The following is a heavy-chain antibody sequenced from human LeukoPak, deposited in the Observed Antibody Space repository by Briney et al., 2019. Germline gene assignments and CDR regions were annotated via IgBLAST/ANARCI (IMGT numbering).Heavy chain of an antibody. V-gene: IGHV3-21*01. CDR1: GYTFSSYS. J-gene: IGHJ4*02. Sequence: PGGSLRLSCAASGYTFSSYSMNWVRQAPGKGLEWVSSISSSSSYIYYADSVKGRFTISRDNAKNSLYLQMSSLRAEDTAVYYCAREPYDSSGLDYWGQGTLVTVSS. D-gene: IGHD3-22*01. CDR3: AREPYDSSGLDY. CDR2: ISSSSSYI.